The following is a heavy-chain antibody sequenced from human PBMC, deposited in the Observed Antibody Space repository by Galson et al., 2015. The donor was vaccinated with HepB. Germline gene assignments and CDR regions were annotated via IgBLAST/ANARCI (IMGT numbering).Heavy chain of an antibody. Sequence: SLRFSCSASGFTFTNAWMTWVRQAPGKGLEWVGRIKSKTDGGTTDYAAPVKGRFTISRDDSKNTLYLQMSSLKMEDTAVYYCTTFRSYWGRGSLVTVSS. V-gene: IGHV3-15*01. J-gene: IGHJ4*02. CDR2: IKSKTDGGTT. CDR1: GFTFTNAW. CDR3: TTFRSY.